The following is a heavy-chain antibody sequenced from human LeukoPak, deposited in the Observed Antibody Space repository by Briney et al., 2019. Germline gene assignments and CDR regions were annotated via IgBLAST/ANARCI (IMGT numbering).Heavy chain of an antibody. CDR3: ARESGAFSPFGF. D-gene: IGHD1-26*01. CDR1: GGSITTTNW. CDR2: VHLSGAT. Sequence: SETLSLTCAVSGGSITTTNWWSWVRQPPGKGLEWIGEVHLSGATNYNPSLESRVSMSIDKSKNHLSLEVTSVTAADTAIYYCARESGAFSPFGFWGQGTLLTVSS. J-gene: IGHJ4*02. V-gene: IGHV4-4*02.